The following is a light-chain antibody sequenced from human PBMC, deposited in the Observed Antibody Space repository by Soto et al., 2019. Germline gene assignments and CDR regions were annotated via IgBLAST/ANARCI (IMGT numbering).Light chain of an antibody. V-gene: IGKV3-11*01. Sequence: EIVLTQSPGTLSLSPGERATLSCRASQSVSSYLAWYQQKPGQAPRLLISDASTRATGISARFSGSGSGTDFTLTISSLEPEDFAIYYCQQRSNWPVTLGQGTKVEVK. CDR2: DAS. CDR3: QQRSNWPVT. CDR1: QSVSSY. J-gene: IGKJ1*01.